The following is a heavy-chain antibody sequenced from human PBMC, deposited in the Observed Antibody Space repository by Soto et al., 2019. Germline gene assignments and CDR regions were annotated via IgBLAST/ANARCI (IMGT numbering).Heavy chain of an antibody. J-gene: IGHJ4*02. CDR2: IDPSDSYT. D-gene: IGHD2-2*02. V-gene: IGHV5-10-1*01. Sequence: PGESLKISCKGSGYSFTIYWISWVRQMPGKGLEWMGRIDPSDSYTNYSPSFQGHVTISADKSISTAYLQWSSLKASDTAMYYCARXGEEYCSSTCCYSHVVYWGQGTLVTVSS. CDR1: GYSFTIYW. CDR3: ARXGEEYCSSTCCYSHVVY.